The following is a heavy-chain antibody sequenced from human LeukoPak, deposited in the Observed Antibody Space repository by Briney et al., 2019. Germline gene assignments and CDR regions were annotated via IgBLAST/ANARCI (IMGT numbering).Heavy chain of an antibody. CDR1: GGSFSGYY. D-gene: IGHD5-18*01. CDR2: INHSGST. Sequence: ASETLSLTCAVYGGSFSGYYWSWIRQPPEKGLEWIGEINHSGSTNYNPSLKSRVTISVDTSKNQFSLKLSSVTAADTAVYYCARSQLWLRVGYFDYWGQGTLVTVSS. J-gene: IGHJ4*02. V-gene: IGHV4-34*01. CDR3: ARSQLWLRVGYFDY.